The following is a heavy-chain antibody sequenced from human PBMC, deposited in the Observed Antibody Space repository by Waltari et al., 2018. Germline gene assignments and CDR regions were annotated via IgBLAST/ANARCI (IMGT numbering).Heavy chain of an antibody. CDR3: AKLRDIVVVPAADAFDI. J-gene: IGHJ3*02. Sequence: EVQLLESGGGLVQPGGSLRLSCAASGFAFSGSAMSWVRQAPGTGLEWVSVIYSGGSSTYYADSVKGRFTISRDNSKNTLYLQMNSLRAEDTAVYYCAKLRDIVVVPAADAFDIWGQGTMVTVSS. V-gene: IGHV3-23*03. CDR2: IYSGGSST. D-gene: IGHD2-2*01. CDR1: GFAFSGSA.